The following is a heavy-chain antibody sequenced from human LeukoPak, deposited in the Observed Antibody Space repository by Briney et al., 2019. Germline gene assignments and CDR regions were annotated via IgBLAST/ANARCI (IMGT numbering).Heavy chain of an antibody. J-gene: IGHJ6*02. Sequence: SVKVSCKASGGTFSSYAISWVRQAPGQGLEWMGGIIPIFGTANYAQKFQGRVTITADESTSTAYMELSSLRSEDTAVYYCARVLDTAMDNYCYYGMDVWGQGTTVTVSS. CDR3: ARVLDTAMDNYCYYGMDV. CDR1: GGTFSSYA. D-gene: IGHD5-18*01. CDR2: IIPIFGTA. V-gene: IGHV1-69*13.